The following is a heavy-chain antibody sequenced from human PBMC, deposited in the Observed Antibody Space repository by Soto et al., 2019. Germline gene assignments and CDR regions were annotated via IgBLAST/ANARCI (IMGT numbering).Heavy chain of an antibody. CDR1: GGTFSSYA. J-gene: IGHJ6*02. CDR2: IIPIFGTA. CDR3: ARVAAAGYYYYYYGMDV. V-gene: IGHV1-69*06. Sequence: VSCKASGGTFSSYAISWVRQAPGQGLEWMGGIIPIFGTANYAQKFQGRVTITADKSTSTAYMELSSLRSEDTAVYYCARVAAAGYYYYYYGMDVWGQGXTVTVYS. D-gene: IGHD6-13*01.